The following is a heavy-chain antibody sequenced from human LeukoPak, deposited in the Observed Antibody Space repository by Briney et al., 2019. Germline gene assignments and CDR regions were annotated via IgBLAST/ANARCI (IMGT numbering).Heavy chain of an antibody. CDR3: ARGGDPLSPTVAFDI. CDR1: GFSISSGYY. D-gene: IGHD4-17*01. V-gene: IGHV4-38-2*02. J-gene: IGHJ3*02. CDR2: IYHSGST. Sequence: SETLSLTCTVSGFSISSGYYWGWIRQPPGKGMEWIGSIYHSGSTYYNPSLKSRVTISVDTSRDQFSLKLSSVTAADTAVYYCARGGDPLSPTVAFDIWGQGTMVTVSS.